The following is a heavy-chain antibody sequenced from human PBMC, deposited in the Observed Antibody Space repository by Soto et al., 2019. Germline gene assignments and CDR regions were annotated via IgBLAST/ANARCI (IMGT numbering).Heavy chain of an antibody. D-gene: IGHD2-2*01. CDR2: IKSKTDGGTP. CDR1: GFTFSNAW. CDR3: TKDSHWAIISPTHDY. Sequence: GGSLRLSCAASGFTFSNAWINWVRQAPGKGLEWVGRIKSKTDGGTPDYAAPVKGRFAISRDDSKNMVYLQMNSLRAEDTAIYYCTKDSHWAIISPTHDYWGQGTLVTVSS. V-gene: IGHV3-15*07. J-gene: IGHJ4*02.